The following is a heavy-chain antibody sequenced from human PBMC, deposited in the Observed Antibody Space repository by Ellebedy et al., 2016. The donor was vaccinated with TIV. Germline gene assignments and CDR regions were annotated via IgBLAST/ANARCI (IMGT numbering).Heavy chain of an antibody. CDR1: GFTFSDYY. D-gene: IGHD4-17*01. CDR2: ISSSGSTI. J-gene: IGHJ4*02. V-gene: IGHV3-11*04. CDR3: ASALTTVTSPFDY. Sequence: GESLKISCAASGFTFSDYYMSWIRQAPGKGLEWVSYISSSGSTIYYADSVKGRFTISRDNAKNSLYLQMNSLRAEDTAVYYCASALTTVTSPFDYWGQGTLVTVSS.